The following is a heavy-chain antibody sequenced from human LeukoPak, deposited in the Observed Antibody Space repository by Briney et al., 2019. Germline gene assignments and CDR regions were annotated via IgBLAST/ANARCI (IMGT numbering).Heavy chain of an antibody. CDR1: GFTFSSYG. CDR2: IWYDGSNK. V-gene: IGHV3-33*01. J-gene: IGHJ3*02. D-gene: IGHD3-10*01. Sequence: GGSLRLSCAASGFTFSSYGMHWVRQAPGKGLEWVAVIWYDGSNKYYADSVEGRFTISRDNSKNTLYLQMNSLRAEDTAVYYCARGTYYYGSGSYYSGAFDIWGQGTMVTVSS. CDR3: ARGTYYYGSGSYYSGAFDI.